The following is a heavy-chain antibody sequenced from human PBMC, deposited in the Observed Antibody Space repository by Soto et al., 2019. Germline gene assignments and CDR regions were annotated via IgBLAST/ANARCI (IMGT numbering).Heavy chain of an antibody. CDR1: GFTFSSYA. D-gene: IGHD6-19*01. V-gene: IGHV3-23*01. CDR2: ISGSGGST. J-gene: IGHJ1*01. CDR3: AKGYSSGWKFTEYFQH. Sequence: PGGSLRLSCAASGFTFSSYAMSWVRQAPGKGLEWVSAISGSGGSTYYAYSVKGRFTISRYNSKNTLYLQMNSLRAEDTAVYYCAKGYSSGWKFTEYFQHWGQGTLVTVSS.